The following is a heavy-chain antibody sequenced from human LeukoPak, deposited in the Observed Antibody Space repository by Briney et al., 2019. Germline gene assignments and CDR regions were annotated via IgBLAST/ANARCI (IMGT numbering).Heavy chain of an antibody. J-gene: IGHJ4*02. Sequence: ASVKVSCKASGYTFTSYGISWVPQAPGQGLEWMGWISAYNGNTNYAQKLQGRVTMTTDTSTGTAYMELRSLRSDDTAVYYCARGPYDYVWGSYPKNDYWGQGTLVTVSS. CDR3: ARGPYDYVWGSYPKNDY. CDR1: GYTFTSYG. D-gene: IGHD3-16*02. V-gene: IGHV1-18*01. CDR2: ISAYNGNT.